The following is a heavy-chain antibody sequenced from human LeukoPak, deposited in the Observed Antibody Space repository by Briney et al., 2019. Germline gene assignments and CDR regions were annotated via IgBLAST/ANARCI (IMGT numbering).Heavy chain of an antibody. CDR2: IKQDGSEK. D-gene: IGHD2-15*01. J-gene: IGHJ5*02. V-gene: IGHV3-7*01. Sequence: GGSLRLSCAASGFTFSSYWMSWVRQAPGKGLEWVANIKQDGSEKYYVDSVKGRFTISRDNAKNSLYLQMNSLRAEDTAVYYCARDWGVGGYCSGGSCYDYEHYYTNWFDPWGQGTLVTVSS. CDR1: GFTFSSYW. CDR3: ARDWGVGGYCSGGSCYDYEHYYTNWFDP.